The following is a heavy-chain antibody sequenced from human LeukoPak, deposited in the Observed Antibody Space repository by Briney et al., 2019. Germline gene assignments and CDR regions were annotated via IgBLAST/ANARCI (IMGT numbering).Heavy chain of an antibody. CDR1: GFTFSSYW. D-gene: IGHD3-10*01. V-gene: IGHV3-7*01. Sequence: PGGSLRLSCAASGFTFSSYWTSWVRQAPGKGLEWVANIKQDGSEKYYVDSVKGRFTISRDNAKNSLYLQMNSLRAEDTAVYYCARDSRLLWFGESFDYWGQGTLVTVSS. CDR3: ARDSRLLWFGESFDY. J-gene: IGHJ4*02. CDR2: IKQDGSEK.